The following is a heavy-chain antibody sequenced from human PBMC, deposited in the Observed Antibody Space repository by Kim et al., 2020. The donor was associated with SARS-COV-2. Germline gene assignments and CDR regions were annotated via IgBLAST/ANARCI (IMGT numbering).Heavy chain of an antibody. J-gene: IGHJ6*02. CDR2: IWYDGSNK. CDR1: GFTFSGTG. CDR3: ATEIGVVTQGGGMGV. Sequence: GGSLRLSCAASGFTFSGTGMHWVRQAPGKGLDWVAVIWYDGSNKFSADSVRGRFTISRDNSKNMLYLQMNSLRAEDTAVYYCATEIGVVTQGGGMGVWGPGTTVTVSS. D-gene: IGHD3-3*01. V-gene: IGHV3-33*01.